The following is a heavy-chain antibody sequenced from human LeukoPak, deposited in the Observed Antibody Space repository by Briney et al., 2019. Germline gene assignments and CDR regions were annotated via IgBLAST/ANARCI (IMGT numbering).Heavy chain of an antibody. CDR2: ISKDGGFK. V-gene: IGHV3-30*03. J-gene: IGHJ3*02. D-gene: IGHD6-19*01. Sequence: GGSLRLSCAASGFTFSSYNLHWVRQAPGKGLEWVAVISKDGGFKYYADSVSGRFTISRDNSKNTFYLQMNSLIVEDTAVYYCTREEYSSFWSTAGAFDIWGQGTMVTVSS. CDR1: GFTFSSYN. CDR3: TREEYSSFWSTAGAFDI.